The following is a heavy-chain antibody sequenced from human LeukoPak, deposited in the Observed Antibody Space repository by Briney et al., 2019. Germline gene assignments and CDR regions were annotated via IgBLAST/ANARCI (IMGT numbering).Heavy chain of an antibody. Sequence: GGSLRLSCAASGFTFDDYAMHWVRQAPGKGLEWVSGISWNSGSIGYADSVKGRFTISRDNAKNSLYLQMNSLGAEDMALYYCAKGLTIFGEGDAFDIWGQGTMVTVSS. D-gene: IGHD3-3*01. V-gene: IGHV3-9*03. CDR2: ISWNSGSI. J-gene: IGHJ3*02. CDR1: GFTFDDYA. CDR3: AKGLTIFGEGDAFDI.